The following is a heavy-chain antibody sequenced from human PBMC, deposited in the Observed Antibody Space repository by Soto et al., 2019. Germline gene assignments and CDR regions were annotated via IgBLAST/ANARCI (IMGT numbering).Heavy chain of an antibody. CDR1: GFTFSNYA. V-gene: IGHV3-30-3*01. J-gene: IGHJ4*02. D-gene: IGHD2-2*01. Sequence: QVQLVESGGGVVQPGRSLRLSCAASGFTFSNYAMHWVRQAPGKGLEWKGLKWVAVISYDGSNKYYADSVKGRFTISRDNSKNTLYLQMNSLRAEDTAVYYCARGFGIVVVPAAISQPYYFDYWGQGTLVTVSS. CDR3: ARGFGIVVVPAAISQPYYFDY. CDR2: ISYDGSNK.